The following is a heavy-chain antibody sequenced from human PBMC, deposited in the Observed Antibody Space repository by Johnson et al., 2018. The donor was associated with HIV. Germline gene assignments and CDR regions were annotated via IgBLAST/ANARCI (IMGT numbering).Heavy chain of an antibody. CDR2: IYSGGST. CDR1: GFTVSRSY. Sequence: EVQLVESGGGLIQPGGSLRFSCAGSGFTVSRSYMSWVRQAPGKGLEWVSVIYSGGSTGYADSVKGRFTISRDNAKNSLHLQMNSLRAEDTAFYYCARDRRNRQWQRLDAFDIWGQGTMVIVSS. V-gene: IGHV3-53*01. J-gene: IGHJ3*02. D-gene: IGHD6-19*01. CDR3: ARDRRNRQWQRLDAFDI.